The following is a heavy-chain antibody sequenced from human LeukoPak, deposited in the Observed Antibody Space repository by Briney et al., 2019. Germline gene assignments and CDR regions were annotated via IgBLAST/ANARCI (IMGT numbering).Heavy chain of an antibody. D-gene: IGHD2-15*01. CDR3: ARSNDGVYCSGGSCYTYNWFDP. J-gene: IGHJ5*02. Sequence: AASVNVSCKASGYTFTGYYMHWVRQAPGQGLEWMGWTNPNRGGTNYAQKFQGRVTMTRDTSISTAYMELSRLRSDDTAVYYCARSNDGVYCSGGSCYTYNWFDPWGQGTLVTVSS. CDR1: GYTFTGYY. CDR2: TNPNRGGT. V-gene: IGHV1-2*02.